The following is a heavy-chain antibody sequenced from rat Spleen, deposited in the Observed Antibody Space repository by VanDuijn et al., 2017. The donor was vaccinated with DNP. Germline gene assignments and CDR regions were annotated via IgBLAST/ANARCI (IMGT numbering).Heavy chain of an antibody. Sequence: EVQLVESGGGLVQPGGSLKLSCAASGFTFSDYNMAWVRQAPKKGLEWVATIIYDGSRTYYRDSVKGRFTLSRDNAKRTLYLQMDSLGSEDTATYYCATQGQLGITWFAYWGQGTLVTVSS. CDR1: GFTFSDYN. CDR3: ATQGQLGITWFAY. D-gene: IGHD1-10*01. V-gene: IGHV5S10*01. J-gene: IGHJ3*01. CDR2: IIYDGSRT.